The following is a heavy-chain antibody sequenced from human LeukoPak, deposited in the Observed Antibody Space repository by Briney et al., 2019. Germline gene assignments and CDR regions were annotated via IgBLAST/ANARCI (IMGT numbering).Heavy chain of an antibody. V-gene: IGHV3-30-3*01. CDR1: GFTFSSYA. Sequence: PGGSLRLSCAASGFTFSSYAMHWVRQAPGKGLEWVAVISYDGSNKYYADSVKGRFTISRDNSKNTLYLQMNSLRAEDTAVYYCASSYSSGWPYYFDYWGQGTLVTVSS. J-gene: IGHJ4*02. D-gene: IGHD6-19*01. CDR2: ISYDGSNK. CDR3: ASSYSSGWPYYFDY.